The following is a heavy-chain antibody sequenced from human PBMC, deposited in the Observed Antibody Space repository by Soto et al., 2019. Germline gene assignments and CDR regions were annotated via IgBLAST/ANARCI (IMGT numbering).Heavy chain of an antibody. J-gene: IGHJ4*02. CDR3: ARVCYERYVGWFPFDY. CDR1: GYTFTSYG. Sequence: ASVKVSCKASGYTFTSYGISWVRQAPGQGLEWMGWISAYNGNTNYAQKLQGRVTMTTDTSTSTAYMELRSLRSDGTGVEYWARVCYERYVGWFPFDYWGQGTLVTVSS. CDR2: ISAYNGNT. V-gene: IGHV1-18*01. D-gene: IGHD3-9*01.